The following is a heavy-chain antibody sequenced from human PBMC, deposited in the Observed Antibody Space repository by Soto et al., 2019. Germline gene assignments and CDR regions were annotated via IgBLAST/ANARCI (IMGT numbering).Heavy chain of an antibody. CDR1: GGSISSYY. J-gene: IGHJ5*02. D-gene: IGHD1-26*01. V-gene: IGHV4-59*01. CDR2: LYYSGRP. CDR3: ARGPPSPRIMGPTRGPWFDP. Sequence: TSETLSLTFSVSGGSISSYYWTWIRQSPGKGLECIGHLYYSGRPKYNPSLKTRAAISVDPSKNQVSLRLRSVTAADTAVYYCARGPPSPRIMGPTRGPWFDPWGQGTLVTVSS.